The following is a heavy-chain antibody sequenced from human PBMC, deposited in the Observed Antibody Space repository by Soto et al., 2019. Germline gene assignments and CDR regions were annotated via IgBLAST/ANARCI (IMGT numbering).Heavy chain of an antibody. CDR2: ISSSSSYI. J-gene: IGHJ6*02. CDR3: ARGRMREVRGVTHCGMDV. V-gene: IGHV3-21*01. D-gene: IGHD3-10*01. Sequence: EVQLVESGGGLVKPGGSLRLSCAASGFTFSSYSMNWVRQAPGKGLEWVSSISSSSSYIYYADSVKGRFTISRDNAKNALYLQMNSLRAEDTAVYYCARGRMREVRGVTHCGMDVWGQGITVTVSS. CDR1: GFTFSSYS.